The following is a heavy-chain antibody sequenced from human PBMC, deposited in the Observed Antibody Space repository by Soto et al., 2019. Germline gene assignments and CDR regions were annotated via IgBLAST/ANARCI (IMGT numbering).Heavy chain of an antibody. CDR2: IIPMYGTV. V-gene: IGHV1-69*06. Sequence: ASGKVSCKASGGTFIRYVISWVRQAPGEGPERMGGIIPMYGTVNYAQKFQDRVTIIADTSTSTAYMELSSLRSEDTAVYYCARDLGGCSGGSCRYNWFDPWGQGTLVTVSS. CDR1: GGTFIRYV. D-gene: IGHD2-15*01. CDR3: ARDLGGCSGGSCRYNWFDP. J-gene: IGHJ5*02.